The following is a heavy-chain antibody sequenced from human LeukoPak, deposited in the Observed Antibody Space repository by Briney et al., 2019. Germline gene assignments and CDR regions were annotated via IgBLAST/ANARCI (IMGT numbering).Heavy chain of an antibody. J-gene: IGHJ6*02. CDR2: ISYDGSNK. CDR1: GFTFSSYG. CDR3: AKGQYSSRWYGRGYYYYYYGMDV. V-gene: IGHV3-30*18. Sequence: PGGSLRLSCAASGFTFSSYGMHWVRQAPGKGLEWVAVISYDGSNKYYADSVKGRFTISRDNSKNTLYQQMNSLRAEDTAVYYCAKGQYSSRWYGRGYYYYYYGMDVWGQGTTVTVSS. D-gene: IGHD6-13*01.